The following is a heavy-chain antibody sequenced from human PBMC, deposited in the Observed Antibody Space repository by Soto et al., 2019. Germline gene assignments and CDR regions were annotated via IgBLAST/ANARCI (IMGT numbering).Heavy chain of an antibody. CDR2: IWYDGSNK. CDR1: GFTFNTYG. CDR3: ARADCTGAYCYSWPFNYGVDV. J-gene: IGHJ6*02. Sequence: QVQLVESGGGVVQPGGSLRLSCTTSGFTFNTYGMHWVRQAPGKGLEWVAIIWYDGSNKYYADSVKGRFTISRDNSKNTLYLHMVRLRAEDTALYYCARADCTGAYCYSWPFNYGVDVWGQGTTVTVSS. D-gene: IGHD2-15*01. V-gene: IGHV3-33*08.